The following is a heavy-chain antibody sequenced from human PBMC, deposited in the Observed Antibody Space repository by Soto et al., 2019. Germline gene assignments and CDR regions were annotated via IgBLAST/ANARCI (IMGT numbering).Heavy chain of an antibody. J-gene: IGHJ6*02. CDR1: GYTFTGYY. CDR3: ARTFVPLAKINYYYYGMDV. CDR2: INPNSGGT. Sequence: AAVKVSCKASGYTFTGYYMHWVRQAPGQGLEWMGWINPNSGGTNYAQKFQGRVTMTRDTSISTAYMELSRLRSDDTAVYYCARTFVPLAKINYYYYGMDVWGQGNTVTVSS. D-gene: IGHD3-16*02. V-gene: IGHV1-2*02.